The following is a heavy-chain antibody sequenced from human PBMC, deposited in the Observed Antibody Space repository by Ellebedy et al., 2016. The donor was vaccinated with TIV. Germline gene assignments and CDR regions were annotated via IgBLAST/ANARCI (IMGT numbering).Heavy chain of an antibody. Sequence: GESLKISCVGSGFTFGSHWMTWVRQAPGKGLEWVANIKQDGSEKYYVDSVKGRFTISRDNAKNSLYLQMNSLRAEDTAVYYCARDGAAAPSYYFDYWGQGTLVTVSS. CDR3: ARDGAAAPSYYFDY. CDR2: IKQDGSEK. D-gene: IGHD6-13*01. CDR1: GFTFGSHW. J-gene: IGHJ4*02. V-gene: IGHV3-7*01.